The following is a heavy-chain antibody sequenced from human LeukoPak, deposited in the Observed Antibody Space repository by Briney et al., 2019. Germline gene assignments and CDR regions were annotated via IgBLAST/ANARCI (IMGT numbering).Heavy chain of an antibody. CDR1: GFTFSSYA. Sequence: GSLRLSCAASGFTFSSYAMSWVRQPPGKGLEWIGEINHSGSTNYNPSLKSRVTISVDTSKNQFSLKLSSVTAADTAVYYCARGGGYSYGSIAPSTHDTRPQHPRYNWFDPWGQGTLVTVSS. CDR2: INHSGST. D-gene: IGHD5-18*01. J-gene: IGHJ5*02. V-gene: IGHV4-34*01. CDR3: ARGGGYSYGSIAPSTHDTRPQHPRYNWFDP.